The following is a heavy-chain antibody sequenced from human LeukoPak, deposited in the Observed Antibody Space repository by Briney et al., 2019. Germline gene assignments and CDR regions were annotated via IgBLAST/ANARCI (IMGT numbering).Heavy chain of an antibody. CDR1: GGSISSSSYY. D-gene: IGHD3-10*01. V-gene: IGHV4-39*01. CDR2: IYYSGST. CDR3: ARRSRNYYGSGSYPFQH. Sequence: SETLSLTCTVSGGSISSSSYYWGWIRQPPGKGLEWIGSIYYSGSTYYNPSLKSRVTISVDTSKNQFSLKLSSVTAADTAVYYCARRSRNYYGSGSYPFQHWGQGTLVTVSS. J-gene: IGHJ1*01.